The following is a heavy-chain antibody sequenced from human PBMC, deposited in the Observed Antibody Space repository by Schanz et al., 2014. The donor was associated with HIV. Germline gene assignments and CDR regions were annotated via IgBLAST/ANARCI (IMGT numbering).Heavy chain of an antibody. Sequence: QVQLVQSGAEVKKPGASVKVSCKASGYTFTSYGISWVRQAPGQGLEWMGWINPNSGGTNYAQKFQGRVTMTRDTSISTAYMELSRLRSDDTAVYYCARDEPRIAAVGIDYWGQGTLVTVSS. J-gene: IGHJ4*02. V-gene: IGHV1-2*02. CDR3: ARDEPRIAAVGIDY. CDR2: INPNSGGT. D-gene: IGHD6-13*01. CDR1: GYTFTSYG.